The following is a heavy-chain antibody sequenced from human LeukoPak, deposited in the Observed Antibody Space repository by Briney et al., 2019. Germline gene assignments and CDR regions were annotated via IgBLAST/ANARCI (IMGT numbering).Heavy chain of an antibody. Sequence: GGSLRLSCAASGFTISNYAMSWVRQAPGKGLEWVSGISSSGGSTYYADSVKGRFTISRDNAKNSLYLQMNSLRAEDTAVYYCARETSYSYGLDYWGQGTLVTVSS. D-gene: IGHD5-18*01. CDR2: ISSSGGST. CDR1: GFTISNYA. V-gene: IGHV3-23*01. J-gene: IGHJ4*02. CDR3: ARETSYSYGLDY.